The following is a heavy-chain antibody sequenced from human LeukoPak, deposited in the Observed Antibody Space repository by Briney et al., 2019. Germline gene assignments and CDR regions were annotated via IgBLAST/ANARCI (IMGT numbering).Heavy chain of an antibody. J-gene: IGHJ4*02. CDR1: GGSISSGGYY. CDR2: IDYGGST. D-gene: IGHD6-19*01. CDR3: ARANFIKYSSGWTFDY. V-gene: IGHV4-31*03. Sequence: PSETLSLTCTVSGGSISSGGYYWSWIRQHPGKGLEGSGYIDYGGSTYYNPSLKSRVTISVDTSKNQFSLKLSSVTAADTAVYYCARANFIKYSSGWTFDYWGQGTLVTVSS.